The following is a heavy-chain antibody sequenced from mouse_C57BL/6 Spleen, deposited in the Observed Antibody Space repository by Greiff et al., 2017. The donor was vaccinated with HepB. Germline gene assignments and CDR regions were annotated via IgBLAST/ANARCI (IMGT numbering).Heavy chain of an antibody. CDR1: GYSITSGYY. D-gene: IGHD2-5*01. CDR2: ISYDGSN. J-gene: IGHJ2*01. V-gene: IGHV3-6*01. CDR3: ARDQAYYSKGY. Sequence: EVKLVESGPGLVKPSQSLSLTCSVTGYSITSGYYWNWIRQFPGNKLEWMGYISYDGSNNYNPSLKNRISITRDTSKNQFFLKLNSVTTEDTATYYCARDQAYYSKGYWGQGTTLTVSS.